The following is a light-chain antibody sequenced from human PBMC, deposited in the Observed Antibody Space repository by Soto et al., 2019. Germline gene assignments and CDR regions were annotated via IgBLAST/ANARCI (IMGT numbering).Light chain of an antibody. V-gene: IGKV3-20*01. CDR1: QSVSGSY. CDR2: GAS. CDR3: QQYGSSPLT. Sequence: EIVLTQSPGTLSLSPGERATLSCRASQSVSGSYLAWYQQKPGQAPRLLIYGASSRATGIPDRFSGSGSGTDFTLTISRLAPEDFAVYYCQQYGSSPLTFGRGTKVESK. J-gene: IGKJ4*01.